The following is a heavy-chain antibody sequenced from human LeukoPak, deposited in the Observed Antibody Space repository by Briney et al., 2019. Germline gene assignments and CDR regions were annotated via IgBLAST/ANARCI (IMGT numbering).Heavy chain of an antibody. V-gene: IGHV3-30-3*01. Sequence: PGGSLRLSCAASGFTFSSYAMHWVRQAPGKGLEWVAVISYDGSNKYYADSVKGRFTISRDNSKNTLYLQMNSLRAEDTAVYYCARQVRGYGPLFDYWGQGTLVTVSS. CDR2: ISYDGSNK. J-gene: IGHJ4*02. D-gene: IGHD3-10*01. CDR1: GFTFSSYA. CDR3: ARQVRGYGPLFDY.